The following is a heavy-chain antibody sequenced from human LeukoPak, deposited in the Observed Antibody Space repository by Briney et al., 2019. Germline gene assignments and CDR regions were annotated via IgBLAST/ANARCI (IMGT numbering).Heavy chain of an antibody. CDR1: GFNFANHA. V-gene: IGHV3-23*01. D-gene: IGHD1-14*01. Sequence: GGSLRLSCAASGFNFANHAMSWVRQTPGKGLEWVSAISGSGGSTYYADSVKGRFTISRDNSKNTLYLQMNSLRAEDTAVYYCAKVSGGGLYYDGMDVWGQGTTVTVSS. CDR3: AKVSGGGLYYDGMDV. CDR2: ISGSGGST. J-gene: IGHJ6*02.